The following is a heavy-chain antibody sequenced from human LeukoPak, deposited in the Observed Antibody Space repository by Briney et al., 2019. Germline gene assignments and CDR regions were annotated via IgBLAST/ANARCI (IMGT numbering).Heavy chain of an antibody. J-gene: IGHJ6*02. CDR1: AGSINSGTYY. D-gene: IGHD6-19*01. CDR2: IYYSEST. V-gene: IGHV4-39*07. CDR3: ARGFSGKQWPTRRSSDGLDV. Sequence: SETLSLTCTVSAGSINSGTYYWGWIRQPPGKGLEWIGTIYYSESTYYNPFLKSRVTISVDTSKNQFSLKLSSVTAADTAVYYCARGFSGKQWPTRRSSDGLDVWGQGTTVTVSS.